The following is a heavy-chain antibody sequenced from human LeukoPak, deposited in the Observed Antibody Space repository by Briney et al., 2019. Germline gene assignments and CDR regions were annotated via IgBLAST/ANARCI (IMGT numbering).Heavy chain of an antibody. V-gene: IGHV3-21*01. CDR1: GFTFSSYS. D-gene: IGHD6-19*01. CDR3: ARDLGIAVAGPYYYYGMDV. Sequence: GGSLRLSCAASGFTFSSYSMNWVRQAPGKGLEWVSSISSSSSYIYYADSVKGRFTISRDNAKNSLYLQMNSLRAEDTAVYYCARDLGIAVAGPYYYYGMDVWGQGTTVTVSS. J-gene: IGHJ6*02. CDR2: ISSSSSYI.